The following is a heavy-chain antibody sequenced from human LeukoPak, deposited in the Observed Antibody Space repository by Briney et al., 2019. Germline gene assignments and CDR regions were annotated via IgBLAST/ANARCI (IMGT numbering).Heavy chain of an antibody. J-gene: IGHJ4*02. CDR2: INHSGST. CDR3: ARGSEGDIVVVPAAHTIRYFDY. Sequence: PSETLSLTCAVYGGSFSGYYWNWIRQPPGKGLEWIGKINHSGSTNYNPSLKSRVTISVDTSKNQFSLKLSSVTAADTAVYYCARGSEGDIVVVPAAHTIRYFDYWGQGTLVTVSS. D-gene: IGHD2-2*01. V-gene: IGHV4-34*01. CDR1: GGSFSGYY.